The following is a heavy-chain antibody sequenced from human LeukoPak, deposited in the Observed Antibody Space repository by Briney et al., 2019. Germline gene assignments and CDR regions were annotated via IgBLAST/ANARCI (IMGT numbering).Heavy chain of an antibody. CDR3: ARGIKPNPLRGYSYNYYYGMDV. CDR1: GGTFSSYA. CDR2: IIPIFGTA. Sequence: SVKVSCKASGGTFSSYAISWVRQAPGQGLEWMGGIIPIFGTANYAQKFQGRVTITADESTSTAYMELSSLRSEDTAVYYCARGIKPNPLRGYSYNYYYGMDVWSQGTTVTVSS. J-gene: IGHJ6*02. V-gene: IGHV1-69*13. D-gene: IGHD5-18*01.